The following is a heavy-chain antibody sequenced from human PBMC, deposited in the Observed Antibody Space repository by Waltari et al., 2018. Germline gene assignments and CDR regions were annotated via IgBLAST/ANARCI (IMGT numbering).Heavy chain of an antibody. CDR3: ATGLFVVPGYFDY. V-gene: IGHV1-24*01. CDR1: GYTLTELY. J-gene: IGHJ4*02. CDR2: FEPEDGET. D-gene: IGHD2-2*01. Sequence: QVQLVQSGAEVKKPGASVKVSCKVSGYTLTELYMHWVRQAPGKGLEWMGGFEPEDGETIYAQKFTGRVTMTEDTSTATAYMELISLRSEDTAVYYCATGLFVVPGYFDYWGQGTLVTVSS.